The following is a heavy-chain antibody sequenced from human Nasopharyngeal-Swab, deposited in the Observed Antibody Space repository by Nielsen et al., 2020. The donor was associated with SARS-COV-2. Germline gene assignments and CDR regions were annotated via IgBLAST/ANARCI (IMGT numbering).Heavy chain of an antibody. CDR3: ARDRPLGGGIAVAGFDD. V-gene: IGHV1-18*01. Sequence: WVRQAPGQGLEWMGWINAYNGNTNYAQKLQGRVTMTTDTSTSTAYMELRSLRSEDTAVYYCARDRPLGGGIAVAGFDDWGQGTPVTVSS. J-gene: IGHJ4*02. D-gene: IGHD6-19*01. CDR2: INAYNGNT.